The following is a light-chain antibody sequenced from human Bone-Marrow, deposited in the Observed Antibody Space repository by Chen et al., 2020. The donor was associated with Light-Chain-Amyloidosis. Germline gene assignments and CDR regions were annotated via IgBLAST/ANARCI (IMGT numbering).Light chain of an antibody. J-gene: IGLJ3*02. CDR1: SSDVGSYNR. Sequence: QSALTQPPSVSGSPGQSVTISCTGTSSDVGSYNRVSWYQQPPGPAPKLMIYSLSNLPSGVPDRFSGSKSGNTASLTISVLQAEDEADYYCSSHTSSSTWVFGGGTKLTVL. CDR3: SSHTSSSTWV. V-gene: IGLV2-18*02. CDR2: SLS.